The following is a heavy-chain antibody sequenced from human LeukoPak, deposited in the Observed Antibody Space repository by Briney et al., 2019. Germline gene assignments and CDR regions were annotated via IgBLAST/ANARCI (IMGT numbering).Heavy chain of an antibody. Sequence: GASVKVSCKASGGTFSSYAISWVRQAPGQGLEWMGGIIPIFTTANHAQKFQGRVTITADESTSTAYMELSSLRSEDTVVYYCARVGGSGSYTSHYFDYWGQGTLVTVSS. CDR2: IIPIFTTA. CDR1: GGTFSSYA. J-gene: IGHJ4*02. D-gene: IGHD3-10*01. V-gene: IGHV1-69*13. CDR3: ARVGGSGSYTSHYFDY.